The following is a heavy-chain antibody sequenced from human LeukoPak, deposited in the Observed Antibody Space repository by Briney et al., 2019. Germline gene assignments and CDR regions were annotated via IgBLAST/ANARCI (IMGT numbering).Heavy chain of an antibody. V-gene: IGHV4-59*01. Sequence: PSETLSLTCTVSGGSISSYYWSWIRQPPGKGLEWIGYIYYSGSTNYNPSLKSRVTISVDTSKKQFSLKLSSVTAADAAVFYCARGAFDWLYTTDYWGQGTLVTVSS. CDR1: GGSISSYY. D-gene: IGHD3-9*01. CDR2: IYYSGST. CDR3: ARGAFDWLYTTDY. J-gene: IGHJ4*02.